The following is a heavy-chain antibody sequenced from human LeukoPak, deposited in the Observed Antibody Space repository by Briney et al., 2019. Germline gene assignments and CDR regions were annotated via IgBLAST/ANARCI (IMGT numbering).Heavy chain of an antibody. D-gene: IGHD4-17*01. CDR2: IRYDGNNK. Sequence: PGGSLRLSCAASGFTFSTYGMHWVRQAPGKGLEWVAFIRYDGNNKYYVDSVKGRFTISRDNSKNTLYLQMNSLRAEDTAVYYCAKDSDGMTTVTTSGGYWGQGTLVTVSS. J-gene: IGHJ4*02. CDR3: AKDSDGMTTVTTSGGY. CDR1: GFTFSTYG. V-gene: IGHV3-30*02.